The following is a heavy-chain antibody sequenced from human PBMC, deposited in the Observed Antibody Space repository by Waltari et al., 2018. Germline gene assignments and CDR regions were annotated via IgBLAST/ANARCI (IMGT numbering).Heavy chain of an antibody. CDR1: GFMFSNTW. V-gene: IGHV3-7*01. CDR3: ARDPHDNWNDLDY. Sequence: EVQLVESGGGLVQPGGSLRLSCAASGFMFSNTWMSWVRQAPGKGLEWVANIKQDGGEVYYVDSVKGRFTISRDNAKNSLYLQMNSLRAEDTAVYYCARDPHDNWNDLDYWGQGTLVTVSS. J-gene: IGHJ4*02. CDR2: IKQDGGEV. D-gene: IGHD1-20*01.